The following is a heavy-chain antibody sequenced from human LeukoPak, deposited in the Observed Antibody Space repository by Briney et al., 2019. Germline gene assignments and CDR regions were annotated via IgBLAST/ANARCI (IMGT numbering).Heavy chain of an antibody. CDR2: IGSSGSPI. D-gene: IGHD4-17*01. J-gene: IGHJ4*02. CDR3: ARGNGDYVNY. CDR1: GFTFSDDY. Sequence: GGSLRLSCAASGFTFSDDYMSWIRQAPGKGLEWVSYIGSSGSPIYYADSVKGRFTISRDNAKNSLYLQMNSLRAEDTAVYYCARGNGDYVNYWGQGTLVTASS. V-gene: IGHV3-11*01.